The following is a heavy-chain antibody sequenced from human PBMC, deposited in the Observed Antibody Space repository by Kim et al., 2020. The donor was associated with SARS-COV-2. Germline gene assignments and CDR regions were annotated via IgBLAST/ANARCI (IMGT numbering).Heavy chain of an antibody. J-gene: IGHJ4*02. Sequence: NPSRKSRVTISVDKSKSPFSLKLSSVTAADTAVYYCASLGSGYYYDYFDYWGQGTLVTVSS. D-gene: IGHD3-22*01. CDR3: ASLGSGYYYDYFDY. V-gene: IGHV4-4*02.